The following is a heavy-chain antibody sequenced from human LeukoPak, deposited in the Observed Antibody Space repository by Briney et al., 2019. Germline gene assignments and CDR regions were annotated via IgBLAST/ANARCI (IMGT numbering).Heavy chain of an antibody. CDR1: GYTFTGYY. D-gene: IGHD6-19*01. V-gene: IGHV1-2*02. J-gene: IGHJ4*02. CDR2: INPNNGGA. Sequence: GASEKVSCKASGYTFTGYYVHWVRQAPGQGLEWMGWINPNNGGADSAQKFQGRVTMTRDASSSTAYMELSRLTSDDTAMYYYARDTGIAVLSDYWGQGTLVTVSS. CDR3: ARDTGIAVLSDY.